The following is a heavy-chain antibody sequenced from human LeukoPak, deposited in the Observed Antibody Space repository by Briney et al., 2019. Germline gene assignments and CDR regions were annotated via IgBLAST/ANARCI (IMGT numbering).Heavy chain of an antibody. CDR3: ARPAYSSSSYRHYYYYYYMDV. V-gene: IGHV1-2*02. J-gene: IGHJ6*03. D-gene: IGHD6-6*01. CDR1: GYTFTGYY. CDR2: INPNSGGT. Sequence: ASVKVSCKASGYTFTGYYMHWVRQAPGQGPEWMGWINPNSGGTNYAQKFQGRVTITRNTSISTAYMELSSLRSEDTAVYYCARPAYSSSSYRHYYYYYYMDVWGKGTTVTVSS.